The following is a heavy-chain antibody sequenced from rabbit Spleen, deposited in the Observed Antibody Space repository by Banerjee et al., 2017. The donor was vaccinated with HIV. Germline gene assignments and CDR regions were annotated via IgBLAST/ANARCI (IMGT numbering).Heavy chain of an antibody. CDR1: GIDFSNYFR. V-gene: IGHV1S43*01. D-gene: IGHD1-1*01. CDR3: AREDVGGSVSL. Sequence: QEQLVESGGGLVKPEGSLTLTCKASGIDFSNYFRLYWVRQAPGKGLELIAWIFTRDGSTWYATWVNGRFTISSDNAQNTVDLQMNSLTAADTATYFCAREDVGGSVSLWGQGTLVTVS. J-gene: IGHJ4*01. CDR2: IFTRDGST.